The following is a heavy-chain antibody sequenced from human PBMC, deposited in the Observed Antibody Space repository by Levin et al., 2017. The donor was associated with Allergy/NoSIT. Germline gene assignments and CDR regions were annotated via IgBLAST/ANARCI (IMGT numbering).Heavy chain of an antibody. CDR2: IYPGDSDT. CDR3: ARRRDSGYDFDY. Sequence: KVSCKGSGYSFTSYWIGWVRQMPGKGLEWMGIIYPGDSDTRYSPSLQGQVTISANKSISTAYLQWSSLKASDTAMYYCARRRDSGYDFDYWGQGTLVTVSS. CDR1: GYSFTSYW. V-gene: IGHV5-51*01. J-gene: IGHJ4*02. D-gene: IGHD5-12*01.